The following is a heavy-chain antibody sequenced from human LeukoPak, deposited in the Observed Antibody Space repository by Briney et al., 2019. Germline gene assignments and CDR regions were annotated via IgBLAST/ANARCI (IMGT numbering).Heavy chain of an antibody. CDR2: ISAYNGNT. V-gene: IGHV1-18*04. CDR1: GYSFTSYW. CDR3: ARDGYTYYYGSGSSHPGGY. J-gene: IGHJ4*02. D-gene: IGHD3-10*01. Sequence: GESLKISCKGSGYSFTSYWIGWVRQAPGQGLEWMGWISAYNGNTNYAQKLQGRVTMTTDTSTSTAYMELRSLRSDDTAVYYCARDGYTYYYGSGSSHPGGYWGQGTLVTVSS.